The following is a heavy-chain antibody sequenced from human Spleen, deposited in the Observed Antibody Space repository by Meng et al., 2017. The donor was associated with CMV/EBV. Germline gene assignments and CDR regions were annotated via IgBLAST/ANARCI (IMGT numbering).Heavy chain of an antibody. J-gene: IGHJ3*02. CDR1: GFTFSSYA. D-gene: IGHD3-22*01. CDR2: ISYDGSNK. Sequence: GESLKISCAASGFTFSSYAMHWVRQAPGKGLEWVAVISYDGSNKYYADSVRGRFTISRDNSKNALHLQMNSLRADDTAVYYCARVGDYYEKSGYFGGESVPGAFDMWGQGTMVTVSS. CDR3: ARVGDYYEKSGYFGGESVPGAFDM. V-gene: IGHV3-30-3*01.